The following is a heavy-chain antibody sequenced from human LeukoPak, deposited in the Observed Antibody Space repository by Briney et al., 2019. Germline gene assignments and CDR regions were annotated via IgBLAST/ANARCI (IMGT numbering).Heavy chain of an antibody. CDR3: AVYCSSTSCYHFDY. D-gene: IGHD2-2*01. V-gene: IGHV1-69*01. CDR2: IIPIFGTA. J-gene: IGHJ4*02. Sequence: SVKVSCKASGGTFSSYAISWVRQAPGQGLEWMAGIIPIFGTANYAQKFQGRVTITADESTSTAYMELSSLRSEDTAVYCCAVYCSSTSCYHFDYWGQGTLVTVSS. CDR1: GGTFSSYA.